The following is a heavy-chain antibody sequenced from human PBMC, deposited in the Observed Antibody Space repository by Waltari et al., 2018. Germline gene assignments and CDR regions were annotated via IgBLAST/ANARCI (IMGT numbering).Heavy chain of an antibody. CDR1: GGSISSGGYY. J-gene: IGHJ2*01. CDR3: ARSFRCSSTSCYYFDL. CDR2: IYYSGST. V-gene: IGHV4-31*01. Sequence: QVQLQESGPGLVKPSQTLSLTCTVSGGSISSGGYYWSWIRQHPGKGLEWIGYIYYSGSTYYNPSLKSLVTISVDTSKNQFSLKLSSVTAADTAVYYCARSFRCSSTSCYYFDLWGRGTLVTVSS. D-gene: IGHD2-2*01.